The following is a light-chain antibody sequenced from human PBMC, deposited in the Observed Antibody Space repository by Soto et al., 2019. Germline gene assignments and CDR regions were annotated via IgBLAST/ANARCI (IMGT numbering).Light chain of an antibody. CDR3: QQRSNWPRT. CDR1: QSVSNNY. J-gene: IGKJ1*01. Sequence: EIVLTQSPGTLSLSPGERATLSCRASQSVSNNYLAWYQQKPGQAPRLLIYDASNRATGIPARFSGGGSGTDFTLTISSLEPEDFALYYCQQRSNWPRTFGQGTKVDIK. V-gene: IGKV3-11*01. CDR2: DAS.